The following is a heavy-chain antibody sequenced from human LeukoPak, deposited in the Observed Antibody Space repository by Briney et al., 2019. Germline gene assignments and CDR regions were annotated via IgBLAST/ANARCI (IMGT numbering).Heavy chain of an antibody. CDR3: AILHREDY. CDR1: GITFNSFW. V-gene: IGHV3-7*01. J-gene: IGHJ4*02. Sequence: GGSLRLSCEDSGITFNSFWMSWVRQAPGKGLEWVANIRQDGSEKYYVDSVKGRFTISRDNSKNTLYLQMNSLRAEDTAVYYCAILHREDYWGQGTLVTVSS. D-gene: IGHD3-3*01. CDR2: IRQDGSEK.